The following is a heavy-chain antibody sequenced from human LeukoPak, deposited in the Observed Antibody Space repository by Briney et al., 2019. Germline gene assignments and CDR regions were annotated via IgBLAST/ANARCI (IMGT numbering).Heavy chain of an antibody. Sequence: ASVKVSCKASGFTFTSSPMHWVRQARGQRLEWIGWIVVGSGNTNYAQKFQERVTITRDVSTNTAYMELSSLRSDDTAVYYCATFGSGSYYSYWGQGALVTVSS. V-gene: IGHV1-58*02. CDR2: IVVGSGNT. CDR1: GFTFTSSP. J-gene: IGHJ4*02. CDR3: ATFGSGSYYSY. D-gene: IGHD3-10*01.